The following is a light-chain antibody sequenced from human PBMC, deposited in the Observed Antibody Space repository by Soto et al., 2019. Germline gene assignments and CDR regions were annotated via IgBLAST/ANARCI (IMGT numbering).Light chain of an antibody. CDR1: SNDVGHFNY. CDR2: DVS. Sequence: DLAQPASVSGSPGQSITLSCPGTSNDVGHFNYVSWFQQHPGKAPKLLIFDVSNWPSGVSDRFSGSKSGNTASLTISGLQPEDEADYYCTSFTTSNTCVFGSGTKVT. J-gene: IGLJ1*01. V-gene: IGLV2-14*03. CDR3: TSFTTSNTCV.